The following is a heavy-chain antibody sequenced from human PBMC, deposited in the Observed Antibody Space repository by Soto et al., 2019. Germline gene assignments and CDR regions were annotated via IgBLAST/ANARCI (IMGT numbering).Heavy chain of an antibody. CDR3: ARGTGTSGLWYYYYGMDV. J-gene: IGHJ6*02. CDR1: GGSISSYY. Sequence: ETLSLTCTVSGGSISSYYWSWIRQPPGKGLEWIGYIYYSGSTNYNPSLKSRVTISVDTSKNQFSLKLSSVTAADTAVYYCARGTGTSGLWYYYYGMDVWGQGTTVTVSS. V-gene: IGHV4-59*01. D-gene: IGHD1-7*01. CDR2: IYYSGST.